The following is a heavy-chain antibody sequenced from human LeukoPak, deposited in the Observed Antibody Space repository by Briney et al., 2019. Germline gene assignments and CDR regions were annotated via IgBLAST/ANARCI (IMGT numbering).Heavy chain of an antibody. D-gene: IGHD3-3*01. CDR3: ARNLLTIFGVVNAFDP. CDR1: GGSISSSSYY. CDR2: IYYSGST. J-gene: IGHJ5*02. V-gene: IGHV4-39*01. Sequence: PSETLSLTCTVSGGSISSSSYYWGWIRHPPGKGLEWMGRIYYSGSTYYNPSLKSRVTISVDTSKNQFSLKLSSVTAADTAVYYCARNLLTIFGVVNAFDPWGQGTLVTVSS.